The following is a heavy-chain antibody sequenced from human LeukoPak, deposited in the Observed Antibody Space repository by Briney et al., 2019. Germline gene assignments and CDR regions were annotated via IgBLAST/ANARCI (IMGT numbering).Heavy chain of an antibody. V-gene: IGHV3-23*01. CDR2: ISGSGGST. CDR3: AKVEAAAPRSYFDY. CDR1: GFTFSSYA. D-gene: IGHD6-13*01. Sequence: GGSLRLSCAASGFTFSSYAMSWVRQAPGKGLEWVSAISGSGGSTYYADSVEGRFTISRDNSKNTLYLQMNSLRAEDAAVYYCAKVEAAAPRSYFDYWGQGTLVTVSS. J-gene: IGHJ4*02.